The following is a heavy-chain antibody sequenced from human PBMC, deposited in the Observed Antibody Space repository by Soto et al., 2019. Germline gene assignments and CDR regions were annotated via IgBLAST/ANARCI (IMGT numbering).Heavy chain of an antibody. V-gene: IGHV5-51*01. Sequence: GESLKFSCKGSGDRFSSYCIGGVRQVPGKSKEWMGIIYPGDSDTRYSPSFQGQVTISADKSISTAYLQWSSLKASDTAMYYCXRNLGRAYCGGDCYPYYYYGMDVWGQGSTGTVSS. D-gene: IGHD2-21*02. J-gene: IGHJ6*02. CDR3: XRNLGRAYCGGDCYPYYYYGMDV. CDR1: GDRFSSYC. CDR2: IYPGDSDT.